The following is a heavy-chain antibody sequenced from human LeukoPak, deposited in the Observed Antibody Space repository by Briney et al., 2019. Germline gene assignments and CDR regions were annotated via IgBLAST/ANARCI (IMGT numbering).Heavy chain of an antibody. V-gene: IGHV4-59*01. Sequence: PSETLSLTCTVSGGSISSYYWSWIRQPPGKGLEWIGYIYYSGSTNYNPSLKSRVTISVDTSKNQFSLKLSSVTTADTAVYYCARTDYGDSEPYFDYWGQGTLVTVSS. CDR2: IYYSGST. J-gene: IGHJ4*02. CDR3: ARTDYGDSEPYFDY. CDR1: GGSISSYY. D-gene: IGHD4-17*01.